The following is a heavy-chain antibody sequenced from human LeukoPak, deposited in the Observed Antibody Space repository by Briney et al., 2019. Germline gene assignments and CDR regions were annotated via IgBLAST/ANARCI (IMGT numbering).Heavy chain of an antibody. CDR3: ARVYSYSDPMDH. V-gene: IGHV3-74*01. Sequence: GGSLRLSCAASGLTFSSYWMSWVRQAPGKGLMWVSRINTDGSSSNYAGSVKGRFTISRDNAKNTLYLQMNSLRAGDTAVYYCARVYSYSDPMDHWGQGTLVTVSS. CDR1: GLTFSSYW. J-gene: IGHJ4*02. D-gene: IGHD1-26*01. CDR2: INTDGSSS.